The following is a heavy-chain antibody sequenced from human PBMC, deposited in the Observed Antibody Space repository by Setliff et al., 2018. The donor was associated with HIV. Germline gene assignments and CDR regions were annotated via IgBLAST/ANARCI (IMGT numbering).Heavy chain of an antibody. CDR3: AREIATYYYDSSGYCYFDY. V-gene: IGHV4-38-2*02. Sequence: LSLTCAVSGYSISSGYYWGWIRQPPGKGLEWIGSIYHSGSTYYNPSLKSRVTISVDTSKNQFSLKLSSVTAADTAVYYCAREIATYYYDSSGYCYFDYWGQGTRVTVSS. D-gene: IGHD3-22*01. CDR2: IYHSGST. CDR1: GYSISSGYY. J-gene: IGHJ4*02.